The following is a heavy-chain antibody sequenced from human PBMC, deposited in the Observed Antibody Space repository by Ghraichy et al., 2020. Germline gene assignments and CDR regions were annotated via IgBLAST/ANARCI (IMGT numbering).Heavy chain of an antibody. J-gene: IGHJ3*02. Sequence: GGSLRLSCAASGFTFSGSAMHWVRQASGKGLEWVGRIRSKANSYATAYAASVKGRFTISRDDSKNTTYLQMNSLKTEDTAVYYCTRRDCGGDCLGAFDIWGQGKMVNVSS. CDR3: TRRDCGGDCLGAFDI. V-gene: IGHV3-73*01. CDR1: GFTFSGSA. CDR2: IRSKANSYAT. D-gene: IGHD2-21*02.